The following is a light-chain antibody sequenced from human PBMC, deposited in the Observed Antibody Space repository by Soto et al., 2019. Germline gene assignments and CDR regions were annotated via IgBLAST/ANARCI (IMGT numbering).Light chain of an antibody. Sequence: QSVLTQPPSVSGAPGQRVTISCTGSSSNIGAGYDVHWYQQLPGTAPKLLIYGNSNRPSGVPDRFSGSKSGTSASLAITGLQAEDEADYYCQSYAGSLSGSVFGGGTQLTVL. CDR3: QSYAGSLSGSV. V-gene: IGLV1-40*01. CDR2: GNS. CDR1: SSNIGAGYD. J-gene: IGLJ7*01.